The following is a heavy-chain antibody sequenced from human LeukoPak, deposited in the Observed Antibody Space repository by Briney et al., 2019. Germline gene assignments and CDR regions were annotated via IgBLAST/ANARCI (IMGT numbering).Heavy chain of an antibody. CDR3: ARHPDEYNWNYLDY. CDR2: INHSGST. CDR1: GGSFSGYY. Sequence: PSETLSLTCAVYGGSFSGYYWSWIRQPPGKGLEWSGEINHSGSTNYNPSLKSRVTISVDTSKNQFSLKLSSVTAADTAVYYCARHPDEYNWNYLDYWGQGTLVTVSS. V-gene: IGHV4-34*01. J-gene: IGHJ4*02. D-gene: IGHD1-20*01.